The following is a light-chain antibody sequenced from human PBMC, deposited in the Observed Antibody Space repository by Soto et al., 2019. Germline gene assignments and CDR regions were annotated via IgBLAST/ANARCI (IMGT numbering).Light chain of an antibody. Sequence: QSALTQPASVSGSPGRSITISCTGTTSDVGGYNYVSWYQQHPGKAPKLIIFDVTDRPSGVSDRFSGSKSGNTASLTITGVQADDEAYYYCTSYTSNSTLVFGGGTKVTVL. V-gene: IGLV2-14*03. CDR1: TSDVGGYNY. J-gene: IGLJ3*02. CDR2: DVT. CDR3: TSYTSNSTLV.